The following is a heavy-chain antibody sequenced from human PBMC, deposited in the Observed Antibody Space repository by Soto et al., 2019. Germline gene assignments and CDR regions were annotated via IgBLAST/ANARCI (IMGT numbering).Heavy chain of an antibody. J-gene: IGHJ5*02. CDR1: GGSIARSTYY. V-gene: IGHV4-39*01. CDR2: IYYSGTT. CDR3: ATLYVVVPSAQNLFDP. Sequence: SETLSLTCTVSGGSIARSTYYWAWIRQPPGKGLEWIGSIYYSGTTYYNPSLKSRVTIAVDTSKNQFSLKLTPVTTADTAVYYCATLYVVVPSAQNLFDPWGQGTLVTSPQ. D-gene: IGHD2-2*01.